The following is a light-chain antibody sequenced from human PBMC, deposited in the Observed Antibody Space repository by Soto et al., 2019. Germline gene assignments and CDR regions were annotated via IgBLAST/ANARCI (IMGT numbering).Light chain of an antibody. V-gene: IGLV2-14*01. CDR2: EVS. CDR1: SSDVGAYNY. CDR3: TSYRTSSLDV. J-gene: IGLJ1*01. Sequence: QAALSQPPYVSGSPGESITISCTGTSSDVGAYNYVSWYQHHPGKAPQRIIHEVSTRPSGGADRFAGSKSGNTASLTISGRQAADEADYYCTSYRTSSLDVFGTGTKGTVL.